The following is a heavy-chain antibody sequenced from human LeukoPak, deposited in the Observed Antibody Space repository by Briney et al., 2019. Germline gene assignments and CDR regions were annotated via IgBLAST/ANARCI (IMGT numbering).Heavy chain of an antibody. D-gene: IGHD1-7*01. Sequence: PSETLSLTCTVSGGSISSYYWSWIRQPPGKGLEWIGYIYYSGSTNYNPSLKSRVTISVDTSKNQFSLKLSSVTAADTAVYYCARGHARGLKLGWFDPWGQGTLVTVSS. CDR2: IYYSGST. CDR3: ARGHARGLKLGWFDP. CDR1: GGSISSYY. J-gene: IGHJ5*02. V-gene: IGHV4-59*01.